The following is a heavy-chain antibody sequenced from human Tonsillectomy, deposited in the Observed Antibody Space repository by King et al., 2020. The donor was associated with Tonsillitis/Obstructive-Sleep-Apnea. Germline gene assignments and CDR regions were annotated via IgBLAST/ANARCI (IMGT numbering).Heavy chain of an antibody. V-gene: IGHV4-39*01. J-gene: IGHJ3*02. Sequence: QLQESGPGLVKPSETLSLTCTVSGGSISSSTYYWGWIRQPPGKGLEWIGTIYYSGSTYYNPSLKTRVTISVDTSNNQFSLKLSSVTAADTAVYYCARRVQLERRGDAVNIWGQGTMVTVSS. D-gene: IGHD1-1*01. CDR3: ARRVQLERRGDAVNI. CDR1: GGSISSSTYY. CDR2: IYYSGST.